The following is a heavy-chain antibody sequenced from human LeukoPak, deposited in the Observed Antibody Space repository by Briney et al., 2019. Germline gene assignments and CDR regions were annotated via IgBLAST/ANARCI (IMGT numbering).Heavy chain of an antibody. CDR1: GYTFTGYY. CDR2: INPNSGGT. V-gene: IGHV1-2*02. J-gene: IGHJ3*02. Sequence: ASVKVSCKASGYTFTGYYMHWVRQAPGQGLEWMGWINPNSGGTNYAQKFQGRVTMTRDTSISTTYMELSRLRSDDTAVYYCARSFSVVVPAADAFDIWGQGTMVTVSS. D-gene: IGHD2-2*01. CDR3: ARSFSVVVPAADAFDI.